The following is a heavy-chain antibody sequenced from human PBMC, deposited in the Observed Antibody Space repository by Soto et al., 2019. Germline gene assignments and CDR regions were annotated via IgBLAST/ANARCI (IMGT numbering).Heavy chain of an antibody. J-gene: IGHJ4*02. Sequence: SGGSLRLSCAASGFNFSGSVIHWARQASGKGLEWVGRIRSKANNYATGYAASVKGRFTISRDDSKNTAYLQMNRLKSEDTAVYYCSRLVVWGKGSLVTVSS. D-gene: IGHD2-15*01. V-gene: IGHV3-73*01. CDR2: IRSKANNYAT. CDR3: SRLVV. CDR1: GFNFSGSV.